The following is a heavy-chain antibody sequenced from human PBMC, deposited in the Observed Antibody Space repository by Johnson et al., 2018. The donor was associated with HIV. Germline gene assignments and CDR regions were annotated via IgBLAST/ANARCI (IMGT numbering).Heavy chain of an antibody. V-gene: IGHV3-20*04. Sequence: VQLVESGGSVIRPGGSLRLSCAGSGFTFDDYSMSWVRQAPGKGLEWVSGINWNGGSTGYADSVKGRFTISRDNFKNTVYLQMNSLRTVDTAVYYCARGYTWNDVSIWGQGTMVTVSS. J-gene: IGHJ3*02. CDR1: GFTFDDYS. CDR2: INWNGGST. CDR3: ARGYTWNDVSI. D-gene: IGHD1-1*01.